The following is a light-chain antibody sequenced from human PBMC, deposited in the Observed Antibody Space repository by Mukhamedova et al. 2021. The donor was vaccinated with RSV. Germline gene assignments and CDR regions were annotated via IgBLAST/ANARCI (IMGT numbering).Light chain of an antibody. Sequence: GVSDRFSGSKSGSSASLAITGLQAGDEADYYCQSYDTNLKVIFGGGTKLTVL. J-gene: IGLJ2*01. V-gene: IGLV1-40*01. CDR3: QSYDTNLKVI.